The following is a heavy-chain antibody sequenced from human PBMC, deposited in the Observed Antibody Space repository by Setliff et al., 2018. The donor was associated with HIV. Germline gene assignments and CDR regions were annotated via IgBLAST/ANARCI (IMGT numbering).Heavy chain of an antibody. Sequence: PSETLSLTCTVSSGSISSNSYYWGWIRQPPGTGLEWIGSIYYSGSTYYNPSLKSRVTISVDTSKNQFSLKLSSVTAADTAVYYCARDGGLDANNAFDIWGQGTMVTVSS. CDR1: SGSISSNSYY. CDR3: ARDGGLDANNAFDI. CDR2: IYYSGST. V-gene: IGHV4-39*07. D-gene: IGHD3-16*01. J-gene: IGHJ3*02.